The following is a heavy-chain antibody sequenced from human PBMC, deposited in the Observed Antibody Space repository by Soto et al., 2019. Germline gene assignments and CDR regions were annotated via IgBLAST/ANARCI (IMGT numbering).Heavy chain of an antibody. J-gene: IGHJ3*02. CDR1: GGSISSYY. V-gene: IGHV4-59*08. CDR3: ASRRITIFGVVIIPDAFDI. CDR2: IYYSGGT. D-gene: IGHD3-3*01. Sequence: TSETLSLTCTVSGGSISSYYWSWIRQPPGKGLEWIGYIYYSGGTNYNPSLKSRVTISVDTSKNQFSLKLSSVTAADTAVYYCASRRITIFGVVIIPDAFDIWGQGTMVTVSS.